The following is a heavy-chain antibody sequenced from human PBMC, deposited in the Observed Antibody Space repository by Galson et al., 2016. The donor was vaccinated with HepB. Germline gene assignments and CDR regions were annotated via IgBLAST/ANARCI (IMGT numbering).Heavy chain of an antibody. CDR1: GFSFTNAW. CDR3: TWVGTLEYLLSSNRPSFRTNYYYGMDV. Sequence: SLRLSCAASGFSFTNAWMSWVRQAPGKGLEWVGLIKSKGGGGTTDYAAPVKGRFTISRDDSKNTLYLQMNSLKTEDTAVYYCTWVGTLEYLLSSNRPSFRTNYYYGMDVWGQGTTVSVSS. J-gene: IGHJ6*02. V-gene: IGHV3-15*01. D-gene: IGHD3-3*01. CDR2: IKSKGGGGTT.